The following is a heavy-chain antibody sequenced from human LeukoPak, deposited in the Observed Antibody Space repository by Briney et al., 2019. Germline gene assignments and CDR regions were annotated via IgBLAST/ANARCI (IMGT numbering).Heavy chain of an antibody. CDR3: AKDLSWNTADR. CDR2: INPDGTII. V-gene: IGHV3-74*01. Sequence: GGSLRLSCVGSGFTYTDYWMHWFRQAPGKGPVWVSRINPDGTIIDYADSVKGRFRISRDNAKNLLYLQMTGLRADDTAVYYCAKDLSWNTADRWGQGILVTVSS. J-gene: IGHJ5*02. D-gene: IGHD5-18*01. CDR1: GFTYTDYW.